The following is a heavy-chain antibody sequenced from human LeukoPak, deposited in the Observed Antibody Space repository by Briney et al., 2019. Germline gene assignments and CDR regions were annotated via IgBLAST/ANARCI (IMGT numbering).Heavy chain of an antibody. CDR1: GFTFSSYW. CDR2: IKKDGSEK. V-gene: IGHV3-7*01. D-gene: IGHD3-22*01. Sequence: GGSLRLSCAASGFTFSSYWMSWVRQAPGKGLEGVANIKKDGSEKYYVDSVKGGFTISRDNAKNSLYLQMNTLRAEDTAVYYCARDLYRIVVVPHYFDYWGQGTLVTVSS. CDR3: ARDLYRIVVVPHYFDY. J-gene: IGHJ4*02.